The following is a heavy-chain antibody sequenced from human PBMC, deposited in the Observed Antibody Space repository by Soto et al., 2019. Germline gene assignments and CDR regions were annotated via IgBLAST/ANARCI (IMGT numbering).Heavy chain of an antibody. J-gene: IGHJ6*02. V-gene: IGHV5-51*01. CDR1: GYSFASYW. D-gene: IGHD3-3*01. CDR2: IYPGDSDT. CDR3: ASPAGSGYYKRYYYYGMDV. Sequence: PGESMRIWCKGSGYSFASYWIGWVRQMTGKGLEWMGIIYPGDSDTRYSPSFQGQVTISADKSISTAYLQWSSLKASDTAMYYCASPAGSGYYKRYYYYGMDVWGQGTTVTVSS.